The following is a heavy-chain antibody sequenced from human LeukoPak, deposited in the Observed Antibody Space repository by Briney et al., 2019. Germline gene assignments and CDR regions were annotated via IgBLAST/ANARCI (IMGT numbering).Heavy chain of an antibody. J-gene: IGHJ6*02. V-gene: IGHV3-30-3*01. CDR1: GFRFSAYA. D-gene: IGHD5-18*01. CDR2: ISIDGNTQ. Sequence: GGSLRLSCTASGFRFSAYAMQWVRQAPGKGLEWVAVISIDGNTQYYADSVRGRFSISRDNSKNTLYLEMSSLRGEDTGIFYCARDEYKYGLGALDVWGQGTTVTVSS. CDR3: ARDEYKYGLGALDV.